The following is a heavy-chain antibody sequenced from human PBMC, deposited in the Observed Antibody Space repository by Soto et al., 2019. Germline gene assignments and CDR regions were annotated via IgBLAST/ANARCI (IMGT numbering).Heavy chain of an antibody. J-gene: IGHJ6*02. Sequence: VGSLRLSCAASGFTFSTHGMHWVRQAPGKGLEWVAVISYDGSNKYYADSVKGRFTISRDNSKNTLYLQMNSLRVEDTAVYYCARDPAAGGLDVWGRGTTVTVSS. D-gene: IGHD2-2*01. CDR1: GFTFSTHG. CDR2: ISYDGSNK. V-gene: IGHV3-30*03. CDR3: ARDPAAGGLDV.